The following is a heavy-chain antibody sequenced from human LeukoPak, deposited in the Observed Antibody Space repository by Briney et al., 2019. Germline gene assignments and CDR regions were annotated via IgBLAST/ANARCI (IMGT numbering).Heavy chain of an antibody. CDR2: IRSKANSYAT. CDR1: GFTFSGSA. CDR3: TRLLRFLEWPHFDY. V-gene: IGHV3-73*01. J-gene: IGHJ4*02. Sequence: PGGSLRLSCAASGFTFSGSAMHWVRQASGKGLEWVGRIRSKANSYATAYAASVKGRFTISRDDSKNTAYLQMNSLKTEDTAVHYCTRLLRFLEWPHFDYWGQGTLVTVSS. D-gene: IGHD3-3*01.